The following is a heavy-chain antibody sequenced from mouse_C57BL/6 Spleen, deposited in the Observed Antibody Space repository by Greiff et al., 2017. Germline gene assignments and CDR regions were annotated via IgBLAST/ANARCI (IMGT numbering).Heavy chain of an antibody. J-gene: IGHJ2*01. V-gene: IGHV1-61*01. CDR3: AGERDLHFDY. D-gene: IGHD3-3*01. CDR1: GYTFTSYW. Sequence: QVQLQQPGAELVRPGSSVKLSCKASGYTFTSYWMDWVKQRPGQGLEWIGNIYPSDSETHYNQKFKDKATLTVDKSSSTAYMQLSSLTSEDSAVYGCAGERDLHFDYWGQGTTRTVSS. CDR2: IYPSDSET.